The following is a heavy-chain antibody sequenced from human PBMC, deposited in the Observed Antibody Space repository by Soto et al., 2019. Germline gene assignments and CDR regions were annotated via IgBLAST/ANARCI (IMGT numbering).Heavy chain of an antibody. CDR2: ISSSTSYT. J-gene: IGHJ4*02. D-gene: IGHD2-2*01. Sequence: AGSLRLSCAASGFTFRDYYMSWIRQAPGKGLEWVSYISSSTSYTNYADSVKGRFTISRDNAKNSLYLQMNSLRAEDTAVYYCAREEDIVLVPAAAFGYWGQGTLVTVSS. CDR1: GFTFRDYY. CDR3: AREEDIVLVPAAAFGY. V-gene: IGHV3-11*06.